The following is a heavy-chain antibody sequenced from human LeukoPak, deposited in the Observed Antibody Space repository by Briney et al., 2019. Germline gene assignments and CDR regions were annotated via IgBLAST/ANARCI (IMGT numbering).Heavy chain of an antibody. J-gene: IGHJ3*02. V-gene: IGHV3-21*01. Sequence: GGSLRLSCAASGFTFSSYSMNWVRQAPGKGLEWVSSISSSSSYIYYADSVKGRFTISRDNAKNSLYLQMNNLRAEDTAVYYCARYYTDDASDIWSQGTMVTVSS. CDR3: ARYYTDDASDI. CDR2: ISSSSSYI. CDR1: GFTFSSYS. D-gene: IGHD2-2*02.